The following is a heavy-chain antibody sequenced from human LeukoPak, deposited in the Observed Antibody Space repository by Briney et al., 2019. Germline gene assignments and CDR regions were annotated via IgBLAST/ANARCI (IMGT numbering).Heavy chain of an antibody. CDR3: ARDAVDIAVAGACDH. CDR1: GYTFTGYY. V-gene: IGHV1-2*02. J-gene: IGHJ4*02. CDR2: INPNSGGT. Sequence: ASVKVSCKASGYTFTGYYMHWVRQAPGQGLEWMGWINPNSGGTNYAQKFQGRVTMTRDTSISTAYMELSRLRSDDTAVYYCARDAVDIAVAGACDHWGQGTLVTVSS. D-gene: IGHD6-19*01.